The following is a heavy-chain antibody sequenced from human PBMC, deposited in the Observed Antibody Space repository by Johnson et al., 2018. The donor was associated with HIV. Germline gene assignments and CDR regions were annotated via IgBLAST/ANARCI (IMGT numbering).Heavy chain of an antibody. Sequence: FSDYVMHWVRQAPGKGLDWVTFIRYDGSGKYYADSVNGRFTISRDNSKNTLYLQMNSLRAEDTAVYYCAKDVGNYWPNAFDIWGQGTTVTVSS. CDR2: IRYDGSGK. CDR3: AKDVGNYWPNAFDI. CDR1: FSDYV. J-gene: IGHJ3*02. D-gene: IGHD3-22*01. V-gene: IGHV3-30*02.